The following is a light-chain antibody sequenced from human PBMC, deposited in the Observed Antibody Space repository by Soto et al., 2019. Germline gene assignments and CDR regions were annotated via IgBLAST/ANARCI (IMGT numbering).Light chain of an antibody. V-gene: IGKV3-11*01. CDR3: QQRINWPGT. CDR2: DAS. CDR1: QSVSSY. Sequence: EIVLTQSPATLSLSPGERATLSCRASQSVSSYLAWYQQKPGQAPRLLIYDASNRATGIPARFSGSGSVTDFTLTITSLEPEDFAVYYCQQRINWPGTFGQGTKVEIK. J-gene: IGKJ1*01.